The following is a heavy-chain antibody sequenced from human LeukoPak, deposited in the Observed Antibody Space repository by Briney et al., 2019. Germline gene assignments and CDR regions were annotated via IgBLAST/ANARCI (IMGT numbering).Heavy chain of an antibody. D-gene: IGHD1-26*01. CDR3: ARQFDGSHPNAFDI. Sequence: AGGSLRLSCAASGFTFSSYAMSWVRQAPGKGLEWVALIWHDGSKIHYADSVRGRLTISRDNSKTTLYLQMNSLRVEDTAVYYCARQFDGSHPNAFDIWGQGTMVTVSS. CDR1: GFTFSSYA. CDR2: IWHDGSKI. V-gene: IGHV3-33*08. J-gene: IGHJ3*02.